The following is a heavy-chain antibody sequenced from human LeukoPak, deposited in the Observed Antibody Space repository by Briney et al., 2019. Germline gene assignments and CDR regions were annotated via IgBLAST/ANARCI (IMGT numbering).Heavy chain of an antibody. CDR2: IHASGST. D-gene: IGHD6-19*01. CDR3: ARGGRAVAGACGWFDP. Sequence: SETLSLTCIVSNGSISSYYWSWIRQPAGKGLEWIGRIHASGSTNYNPSLQSRVTMSVDTPKNQFSLKLSTVTAADTAIYFCARGGRAVAGACGWFDPWGQGTLVTVSS. J-gene: IGHJ5*02. V-gene: IGHV4-4*07. CDR1: NGSISSYY.